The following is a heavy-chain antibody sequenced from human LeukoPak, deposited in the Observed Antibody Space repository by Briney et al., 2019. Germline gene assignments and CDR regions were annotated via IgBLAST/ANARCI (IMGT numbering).Heavy chain of an antibody. CDR1: GYTFTSYG. CDR2: ISAYNGNT. Sequence: ASVKVSCKASGYTFTSYGISWVRQAPGQGLEWMGWISAYNGNTNYAQKLQGRVTMTTDTSTSTAYMELRSLRSDDTAVYYCARTPSSSWEGIYYYYYYMDVWGKGTTVTTSS. D-gene: IGHD6-13*01. CDR3: ARTPSSSWEGIYYYYYYMDV. J-gene: IGHJ6*03. V-gene: IGHV1-18*01.